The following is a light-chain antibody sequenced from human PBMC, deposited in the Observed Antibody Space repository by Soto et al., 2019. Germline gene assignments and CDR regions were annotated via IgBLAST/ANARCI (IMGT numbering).Light chain of an antibody. V-gene: IGLV1-44*01. CDR2: SND. CDR1: SSNIGSNT. Sequence: QSVLTQAPSASGTPGQRVTISFSGNSSNIGSNTVSWYQQVPGTAPKLLIYSNDQRPSGVPDRFSGSKSGTSASLAIGGLQSEDEADYYCAAWDGSLNGWVFGGGTKVTVL. CDR3: AAWDGSLNGWV. J-gene: IGLJ2*01.